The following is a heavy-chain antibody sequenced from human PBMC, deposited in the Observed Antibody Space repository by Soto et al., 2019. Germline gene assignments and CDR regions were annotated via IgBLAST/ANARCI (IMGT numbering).Heavy chain of an antibody. Sequence: PSVKVSCKASGYTFTSYGISWVRQAPGQGLEWMGWISAYNGNTNYAQKLQGRVTMTTDTSTSTAYMELRSLRSDDTAVYYCARDTKWELLRGAAYFQHWGQGTLVTVSS. CDR2: ISAYNGNT. V-gene: IGHV1-18*01. J-gene: IGHJ1*01. D-gene: IGHD1-26*01. CDR3: ARDTKWELLRGAAYFQH. CDR1: GYTFTSYG.